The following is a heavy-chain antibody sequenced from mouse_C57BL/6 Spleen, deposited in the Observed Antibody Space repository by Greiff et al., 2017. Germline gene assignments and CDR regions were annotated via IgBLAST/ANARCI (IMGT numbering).Heavy chain of an antibody. CDR1: GFTFSDYG. CDR2: ISSGSGTI. CDR3: ARPVDYYGSSYVHYAMDY. Sequence: EVQRVESGGGLVKPGGSLKLSCAASGFTFSDYGMHWVRQAPEQGLEWVAYISSGSGTIYYADTVKGRFTISRDNAKNTLFLQMTSLRSEDPSMYYCARPVDYYGSSYVHYAMDYWGQGTSVTVSS. J-gene: IGHJ4*01. V-gene: IGHV5-17*01. D-gene: IGHD1-1*01.